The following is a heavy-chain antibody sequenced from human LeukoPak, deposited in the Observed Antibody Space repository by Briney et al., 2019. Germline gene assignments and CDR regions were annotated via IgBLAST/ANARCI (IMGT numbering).Heavy chain of an antibody. V-gene: IGHV3-30*18. CDR2: ISYDGSNK. CDR1: GFTFSSYG. J-gene: IGHJ4*02. D-gene: IGHD1-26*01. Sequence: HAGRSLSLSCAASGFTFSSYGMHWVRQAPGKGLEWVAVISYDGSNKYYADSVKGRFTISRDNSKNTLYLQMNSLRAEDTAVYYCAKDRWELRAIDYWGQGTLVTVSS. CDR3: AKDRWELRAIDY.